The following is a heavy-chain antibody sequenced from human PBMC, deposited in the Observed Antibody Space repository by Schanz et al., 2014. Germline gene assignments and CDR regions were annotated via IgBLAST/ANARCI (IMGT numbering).Heavy chain of an antibody. J-gene: IGHJ4*02. CDR3: ARIIDGDYLY. D-gene: IGHD4-17*01. V-gene: IGHV1-46*01. CDR1: GYIFTSYS. Sequence: QVRLEQSAAEVKKPGASVKVSCKASGYIFTSYSMHWVRQAPGQGFEWVGSIIPPLRQTRYAQKFEERVIITAEKSTTTVYMDLASLTSDDTAVYFCARIIDGDYLYWGQGTLVTVSS. CDR2: IIPPLRQT.